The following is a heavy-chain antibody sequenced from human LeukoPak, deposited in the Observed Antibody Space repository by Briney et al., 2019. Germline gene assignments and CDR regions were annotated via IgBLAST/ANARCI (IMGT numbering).Heavy chain of an antibody. CDR2: ISSSTVSL. V-gene: IGHV3-21*01. J-gene: IGHJ4*02. D-gene: IGHD3-22*01. CDR3: ARTGSNFYDSSGYYDY. Sequence: KAGGSLRLSCAASGFTFSGYTMSWVRQAPGKGLEWVSCISSSTVSLYYADSVKGRFIISRDNAKNSLYLQMNNLRAEDTAVYYCARTGSNFYDSSGYYDYWGQGTLVIVSS. CDR1: GFTFSGYT.